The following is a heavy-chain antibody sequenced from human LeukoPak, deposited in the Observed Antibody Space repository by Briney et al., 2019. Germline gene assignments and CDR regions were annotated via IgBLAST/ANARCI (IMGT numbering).Heavy chain of an antibody. D-gene: IGHD4-11*01. CDR3: AREVRGLESLPPDY. Sequence: GGSLRLSCAASGFTFSSYSMNWDRQAPGKGLEWVSSISSSSSYIYYADSVKGRFTISRDNAKNSLYLQMNSLRAEDTAVYYCAREVRGLESLPPDYWGQGTLVTVSS. J-gene: IGHJ4*02. V-gene: IGHV3-21*01. CDR2: ISSSSSYI. CDR1: GFTFSSYS.